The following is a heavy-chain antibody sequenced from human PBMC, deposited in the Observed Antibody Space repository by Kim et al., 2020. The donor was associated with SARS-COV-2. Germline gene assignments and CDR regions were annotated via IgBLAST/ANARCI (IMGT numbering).Heavy chain of an antibody. J-gene: IGHJ6*02. V-gene: IGHV1-69*04. Sequence: SVKVSCKASGGTFSSYAISWVRQAPGQGLEWMGRIIPILGIANYAQKFQGRVTITADKSTSTAYMELSSLRSEDTAVYYCARVPEQQLAQYYYYGMDVWGQGTTVPVSS. CDR1: GGTFSSYA. CDR2: IIPILGIA. D-gene: IGHD6-13*01. CDR3: ARVPEQQLAQYYYYGMDV.